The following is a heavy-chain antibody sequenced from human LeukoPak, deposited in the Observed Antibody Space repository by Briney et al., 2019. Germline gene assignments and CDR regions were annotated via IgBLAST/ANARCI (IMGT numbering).Heavy chain of an antibody. CDR2: INRSGST. CDR1: GGSFSGYF. J-gene: IGHJ4*02. Sequence: SETLSLTCAIYGGSFSGYFWSWFRQPPGKGLEWIGEINRSGSTNYNSSLSLKSRVTISVDTSKNQFSLQLNSVTPEDTAVYYCARSSGYDPPAGFDYWGQGTLVTVSS. D-gene: IGHD5-12*01. CDR3: ARSSGYDPPAGFDY. V-gene: IGHV4-34*01.